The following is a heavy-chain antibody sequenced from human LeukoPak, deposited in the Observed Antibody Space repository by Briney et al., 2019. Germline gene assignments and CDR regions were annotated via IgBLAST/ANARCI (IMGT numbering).Heavy chain of an antibody. CDR3: AKERASRLPFDY. CDR2: ISARGGNT. CDR1: GFTFSNYG. Sequence: GGPLRLSCAASGFTFSNYGMNWVRQAPGKGLEWVTAISARGGNTYYAASVKGRFTISRDNAKDTLYLQMNSLRAEDTALYYCAKERASRLPFDYWGQGTLVTVSS. J-gene: IGHJ4*02. V-gene: IGHV3-23*01. D-gene: IGHD6-25*01.